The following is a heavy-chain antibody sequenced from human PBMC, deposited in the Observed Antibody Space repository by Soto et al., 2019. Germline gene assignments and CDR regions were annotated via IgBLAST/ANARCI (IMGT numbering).Heavy chain of an antibody. V-gene: IGHV4-61*01. Sequence: WETLSLTCTVSGGSVSSGSYYWSWIRQPPGKGLEWIGYIYYSGSTNYNPSLKSRVTISVDTSKNQFSLKLSSVTAADTAVYYCARDNHLSSTFDYWGQGTLVTVSS. CDR2: IYYSGST. J-gene: IGHJ4*02. D-gene: IGHD6-13*01. CDR3: ARDNHLSSTFDY. CDR1: GGSVSSGSYY.